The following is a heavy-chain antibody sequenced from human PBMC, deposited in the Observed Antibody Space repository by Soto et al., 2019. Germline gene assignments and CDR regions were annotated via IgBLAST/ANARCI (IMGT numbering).Heavy chain of an antibody. CDR1: GGSISSGGYY. V-gene: IGHV4-31*03. CDR2: IYYSGST. CDR3: ARGAGVLLYYYYGMDV. J-gene: IGHJ6*02. Sequence: PSETLSLTCTVSGGSISSGGYYWSWIRQHPGKGLEWIGYIYYSGSTYYNPSPKSRVTISVDTSRNQFSLKLSSVTAADTAVYYCARGAGVLLYYYYGMDVWGQGTTVTVSS. D-gene: IGHD2-15*01.